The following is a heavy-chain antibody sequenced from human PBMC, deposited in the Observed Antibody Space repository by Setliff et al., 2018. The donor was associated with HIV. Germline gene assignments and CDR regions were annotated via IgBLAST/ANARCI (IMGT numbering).Heavy chain of an antibody. CDR1: RFRFRDYW. CDR3: ARVGYKDASDI. CDR2: IYSGGSP. V-gene: IGHV3-66*02. J-gene: IGHJ3*02. Sequence: GGSLRLSCVASRFRFRDYWMSWVRQAPGRGLESVSLIYSGGSPYYADSVQGRFTISRDNSKNTLYLQMDSLRIEDTAVYYCARVGYKDASDIWGQGTMVTVSS. D-gene: IGHD5-18*01.